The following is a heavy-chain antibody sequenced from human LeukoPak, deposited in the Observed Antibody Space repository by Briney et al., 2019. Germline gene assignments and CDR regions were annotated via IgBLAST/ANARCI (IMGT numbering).Heavy chain of an antibody. CDR1: GGSISSYY. D-gene: IGHD5-12*01. Sequence: SETLSLTCRVSGGSISSYYWSWIRQPPGKGLEWFGYIYYSGSTNYKSPLKSRVTMSGDTSKNQLHLELRSVTAADTAVYYCAKHAESGYDRFDLWGQGTLVTVSS. V-gene: IGHV4-59*08. CDR3: AKHAESGYDRFDL. J-gene: IGHJ5*02. CDR2: IYYSGST.